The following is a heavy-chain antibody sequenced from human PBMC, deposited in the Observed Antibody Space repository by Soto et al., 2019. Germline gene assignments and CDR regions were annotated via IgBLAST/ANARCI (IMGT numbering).Heavy chain of an antibody. CDR3: AGSVSGRYSLDY. V-gene: IGHV3-13*01. D-gene: IGHD1-26*01. Sequence: GGSLRLSCAASGFTFSSYDMHWVRQATGKGLEWVSAIGTAGDTYYPGSVKGRFTISRENAKNSLYLQMNSLRAEDTAVYYCAGSVSGRYSLDYWGQGTLVTVSS. CDR1: GFTFSSYD. CDR2: IGTAGDT. J-gene: IGHJ4*02.